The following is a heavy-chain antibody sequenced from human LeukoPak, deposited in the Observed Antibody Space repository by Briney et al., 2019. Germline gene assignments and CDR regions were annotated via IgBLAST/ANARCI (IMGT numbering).Heavy chain of an antibody. CDR1: GFTFSSYG. V-gene: IGHV3-33*01. J-gene: IGHJ6*02. CDR2: IWYDGSNK. D-gene: IGHD3-3*01. CDR3: ARDVYSGKYPQTTYYDFWSGYYNGYYYGMDV. Sequence: GGSLRLSCAASGFTFSSYGMHWVRQAPGKGLEWVAVIWYDGSNKYYADSVKGRFTISRDNSKNTLYLQMNSLRAEDTAVYYCARDVYSGKYPQTTYYDFWSGYYNGYYYGMDVWGQGTTVTVSS.